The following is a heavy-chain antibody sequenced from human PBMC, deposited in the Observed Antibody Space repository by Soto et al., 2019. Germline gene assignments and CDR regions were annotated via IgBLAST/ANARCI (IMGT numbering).Heavy chain of an antibody. Sequence: GGSLRLSCAASGFTFSSYGMHWVRQAPGKGLEWVAVIWYDGSNKYYADSVKGRFTISRDNSKNTLYLQMNSLRAEDTAVYYCARDREAYYEFWSSYSPVDYWGQGTLVTVSS. V-gene: IGHV3-33*01. J-gene: IGHJ4*02. CDR1: GFTFSSYG. CDR3: ARDREAYYEFWSSYSPVDY. CDR2: IWYDGSNK. D-gene: IGHD3-3*01.